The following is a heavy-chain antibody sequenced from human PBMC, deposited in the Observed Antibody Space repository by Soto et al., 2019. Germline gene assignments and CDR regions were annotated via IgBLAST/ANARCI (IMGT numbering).Heavy chain of an antibody. J-gene: IGHJ4*02. V-gene: IGHV4-34*01. CDR1: GGSFSGYY. D-gene: IGHD3-10*01. CDR2: INHSGST. CDR3: ARVAYGSGSYLDY. Sequence: SETLSLTCAVYGGSFSGYYWSWIRQPPGKGLEWIGEINHSGSTNYNPSLKSRVTISVDTSKNQFSLKLSSVTAADTAVYYCARVAYGSGSYLDYWGQGTLVT.